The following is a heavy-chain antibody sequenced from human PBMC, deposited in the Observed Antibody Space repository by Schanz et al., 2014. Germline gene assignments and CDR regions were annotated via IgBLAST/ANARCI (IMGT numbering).Heavy chain of an antibody. Sequence: VQLLQFGGGVVQPGRSLRLSCAASGFTFSSYAMHWVRQAPGKGLEWVSGISGGGGTRNYADSVKGRFTVFRDNSKRTLYLEINDPRAEDTAVYYYAKDSFSSATCYGYGMDVWGRGSTVTVSS. J-gene: IGHJ6*02. CDR3: AKDSFSSATCYGYGMDV. CDR2: ISGGGGTR. D-gene: IGHD2-2*01. V-gene: IGHV3-23*01. CDR1: GFTFSSYA.